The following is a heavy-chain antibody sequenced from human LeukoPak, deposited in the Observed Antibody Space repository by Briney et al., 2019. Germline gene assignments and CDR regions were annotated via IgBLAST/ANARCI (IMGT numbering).Heavy chain of an antibody. CDR2: ISYDGSNK. CDR1: GFTFSSYG. J-gene: IGHJ4*02. V-gene: IGHV3-30*18. D-gene: IGHD6-19*01. CDR3: AKSKRQWLAGLRGPFDY. Sequence: PGGSLRLSCAASGFTFSSYGMHWVRQAPGKGLEWVAVISYDGSNKYYADSVKGRFTISRDNSKNTLYLQMNSLRAEDTAVYYCAKSKRQWLAGLRGPFDYWGQGTLVTVSS.